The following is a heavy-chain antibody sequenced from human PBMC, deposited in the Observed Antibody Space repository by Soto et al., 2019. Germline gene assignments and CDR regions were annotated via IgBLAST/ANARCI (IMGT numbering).Heavy chain of an antibody. Sequence: QVQLVQSGAEEKKPGASVTVSCKASGYTFTGYAMHWVRQAPGQRLEWMGWINAGNGNTKYSQKFQGRVTITRDTSASTAYMELSSLRSEDTAVYFCAGAVAVPADFDYWGQGTLVTVSS. J-gene: IGHJ4*02. D-gene: IGHD6-19*01. CDR3: AGAVAVPADFDY. CDR2: INAGNGNT. CDR1: GYTFTGYA. V-gene: IGHV1-3*05.